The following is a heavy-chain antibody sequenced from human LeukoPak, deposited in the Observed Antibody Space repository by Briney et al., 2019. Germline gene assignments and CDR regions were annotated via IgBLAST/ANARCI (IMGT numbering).Heavy chain of an antibody. J-gene: IGHJ4*02. CDR2: IYYSGST. CDR1: GGSISSYY. V-gene: IGHV4-59*08. D-gene: IGHD1-26*01. Sequence: SETLSLTCTVSGGSISSYYWSWIRQPPGKGLEWIGYIYYSGSTNYNPSLKSRVTISVDTSKNQFSLKLSSVTAADTAVYYCAIAAIVGATFWGQGTLVTVSS. CDR3: AIAAIVGATF.